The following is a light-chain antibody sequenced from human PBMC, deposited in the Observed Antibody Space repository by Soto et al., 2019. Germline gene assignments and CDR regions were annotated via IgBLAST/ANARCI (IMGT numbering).Light chain of an antibody. CDR3: QQYDNYPLT. Sequence: DIQMTQSPSTLSASVGDRVTITCRASQSVRSWLAWYQQKPGRAPKFLIYDASSLESGVPSRFSGSGSGPEFTLTISNLQPDDFATYYCQQYDNYPLTFGGGTKVEI. V-gene: IGKV1-5*01. J-gene: IGKJ4*01. CDR1: QSVRSW. CDR2: DAS.